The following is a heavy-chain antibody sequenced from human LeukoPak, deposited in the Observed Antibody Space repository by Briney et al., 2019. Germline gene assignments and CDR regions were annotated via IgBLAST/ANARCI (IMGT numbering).Heavy chain of an antibody. Sequence: SETLSLTCTVSGGSISSYYWSWIRQPPGKGLEWIGEINHSGSTNYNPSLKSRVTISVDTSKNQFSLKLSSVTAADTAVYYCARGRVRYYYDSSGYYPPRVDFDYWGQGTLVTVSS. D-gene: IGHD3-22*01. CDR2: INHSGST. CDR1: GGSISSYY. V-gene: IGHV4-34*01. CDR3: ARGRVRYYYDSSGYYPPRVDFDY. J-gene: IGHJ4*02.